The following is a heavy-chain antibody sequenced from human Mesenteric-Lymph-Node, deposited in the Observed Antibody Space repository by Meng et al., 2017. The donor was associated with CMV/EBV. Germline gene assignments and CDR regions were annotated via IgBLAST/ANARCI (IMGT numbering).Heavy chain of an antibody. CDR2: IYHSGST. J-gene: IGHJ5*02. D-gene: IGHD2-15*01. V-gene: IGHV4-59*01. CDR3: ARDPGRGYCSGGSCFSGWFDP. Sequence: SETLSLTCVVYGGSFSGYYWSWIRQPPGKGLEWIGYIYHSGSTNYNPSLKSRVTISGDTSKNQFSLKLSSVTAADTAVYYCARDPGRGYCSGGSCFSGWFDPWGQGTLVTVSS. CDR1: GGSFSGYY.